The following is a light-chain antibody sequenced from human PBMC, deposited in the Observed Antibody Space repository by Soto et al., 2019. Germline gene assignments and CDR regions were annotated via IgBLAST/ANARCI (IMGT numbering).Light chain of an antibody. Sequence: EIVLTQSPGTLSLSPGERATLSCRATQSVRTTSLAWYQQRPGQAPRLLIYGVSSRATGIPDRFSGSGSVTDFILTISKLEPEDFGVYYCQQYGRSLMWTFGQGTKVEIK. CDR1: QSVRTTS. J-gene: IGKJ1*01. CDR3: QQYGRSLMWT. V-gene: IGKV3-20*01. CDR2: GVS.